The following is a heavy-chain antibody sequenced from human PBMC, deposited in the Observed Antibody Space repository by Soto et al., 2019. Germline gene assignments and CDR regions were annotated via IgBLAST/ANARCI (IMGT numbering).Heavy chain of an antibody. D-gene: IGHD3-3*01. CDR1: GGSLSKYY. J-gene: IGHJ4*02. CDR3: ARDNNDFWSLYPLAFDY. V-gene: IGHV4-4*07. Sequence: SETLSLTCSVSGGSLSKYYWSWIRQPAGKGLEWIGRISTSGHVVSKVSLRSRLTMSVDMSNNHFSLKLTSVTAADTAVYYCARDNNDFWSLYPLAFDYWGQGALVTVSA. CDR2: ISTSGHV.